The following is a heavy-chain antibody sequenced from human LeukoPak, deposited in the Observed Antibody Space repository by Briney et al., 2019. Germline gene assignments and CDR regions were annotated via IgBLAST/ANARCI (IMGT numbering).Heavy chain of an antibody. J-gene: IGHJ4*02. CDR1: GGSISSGSYY. CDR2: IYTSGST. CDR3: ARVDSGSGWYFDY. Sequence: SETLSLTCTVSGGSISSGSYYWSWIRQPAGKGLEWIGRIYTSGSTNYNPSLKSRVTISVYTSKNQFSLKLSSVTAADTAVYYCARVDSGSGWYFDYWGQGTLVTVSS. V-gene: IGHV4-61*02. D-gene: IGHD6-19*01.